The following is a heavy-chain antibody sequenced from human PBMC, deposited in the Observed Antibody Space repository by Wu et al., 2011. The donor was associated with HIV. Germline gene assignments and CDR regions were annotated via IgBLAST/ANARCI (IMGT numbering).Heavy chain of an antibody. CDR1: EAESTAML. V-gene: IGHV1-69*05. CDR3: AREGHGTVSNFDY. J-gene: IGHJ4*02. CDR2: DIPVSETL. Sequence: KKDLGPSVEVVLARPLEAESTAMLSVGCDRPLGQGLEWMGGDIPVSETLKYAQKFQGRLTSTTDESTNTAYMELSRLISDDTAVYYCAREGHGTVSNFDYWGQGSLVTVSS. D-gene: IGHD2-2*01.